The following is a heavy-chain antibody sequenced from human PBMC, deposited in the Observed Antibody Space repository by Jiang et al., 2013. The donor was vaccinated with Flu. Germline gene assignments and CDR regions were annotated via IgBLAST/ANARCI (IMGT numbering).Heavy chain of an antibody. D-gene: IGHD5/OR15-5a*01. J-gene: IGHJ4*02. CDR3: ARVYAKFDY. V-gene: IGHV4-31*03. Sequence: GLVKPSETLSLNCTVSGHAISSGAYYWSWIRQLPGKGLEWLGYIHYSGDSYYNPSLKSRLTMSVDTSKNQFSLRLKSPTAADTAVYYCARVYAKFDYWGQGALVTVSS. CDR1: GHAISSGAYY. CDR2: IHYSGDS.